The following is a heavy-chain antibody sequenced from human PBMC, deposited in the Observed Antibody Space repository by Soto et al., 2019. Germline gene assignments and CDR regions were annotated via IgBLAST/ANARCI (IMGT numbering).Heavy chain of an antibody. D-gene: IGHD1-1*01. CDR2: IQYSGNT. CDR1: DDSIRRSDYY. J-gene: IGHJ4*02. Sequence: QVQLQESGPSLVKPSETLSLTCTVSDDSIRRSDYYWSWIRQAPGQGLEWIGYIQYSGNTYYNPSLNNRVVISLDTSKKQCSLSLTSVTAADTAVYYCVRDVTETLPTGHMMAAGRFDLWGQGALVTVSS. V-gene: IGHV4-30-4*08. CDR3: VRDVTETLPTGHMMAAGRFDL.